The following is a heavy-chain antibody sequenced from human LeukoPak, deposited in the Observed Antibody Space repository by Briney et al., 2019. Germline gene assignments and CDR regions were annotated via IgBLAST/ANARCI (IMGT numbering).Heavy chain of an antibody. CDR2: INHSGST. Sequence: PSETLSLTCAVYGGSFSGYYWSWIRQPPGKGLEWIGEINHSGSTNYNPSLKSRVTISVDTSKNQFSLKLSSATAADTAVYYCASEGRQRDYWGQGTLVTVSS. CDR1: GGSFSGYY. J-gene: IGHJ4*02. CDR3: ASEGRQRDY. V-gene: IGHV4-34*01.